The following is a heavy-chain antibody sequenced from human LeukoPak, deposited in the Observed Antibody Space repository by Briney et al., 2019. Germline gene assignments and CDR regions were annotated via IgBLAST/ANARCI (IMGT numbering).Heavy chain of an antibody. CDR2: IIPIFGTV. CDR3: ARVWEEGYYGSGSYVSWFDP. CDR1: GGTFSSYA. J-gene: IGHJ5*02. D-gene: IGHD3-10*01. V-gene: IGHV1-69*05. Sequence: GASVKVSCKASGGTFSSYAISWVRQAPGHGLEWMGGIIPIFGTVNYAQKFQGRVTITTDESTSTASMELSSLRAQDTAVYYCARVWEEGYYGSGSYVSWFDPWGQGTLVTASS.